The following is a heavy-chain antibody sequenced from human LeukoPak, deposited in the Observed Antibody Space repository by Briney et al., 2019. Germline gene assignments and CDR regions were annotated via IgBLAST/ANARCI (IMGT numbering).Heavy chain of an antibody. Sequence: GESLKISCESSGYSFTDYWIGWVRQMPGKGLEWMGIIYPVDSDARYSPSFQGQVTISADKSISTAYLQWSSLKASDTAMYYCARGRRFGELSHPTYYFDYWGQGTQVTVSS. CDR3: ARGRRFGELSHPTYYFDY. J-gene: IGHJ4*02. V-gene: IGHV5-51*01. CDR2: IYPVDSDA. D-gene: IGHD3-10*01. CDR1: GYSFTDYW.